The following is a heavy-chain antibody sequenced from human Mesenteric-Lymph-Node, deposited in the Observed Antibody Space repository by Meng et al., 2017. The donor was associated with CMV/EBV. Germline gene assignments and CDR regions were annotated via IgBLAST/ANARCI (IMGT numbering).Heavy chain of an antibody. Sequence: SETLSLTCAVYGASFSDDYWSWVRQPPGKGLDYIGEVDHSGSTVYNPSLKSRVTISVDTSKNQFSLKLSSVTAADTAVYYCARLGLTGEYYYGMDVWGQGTTVTVSS. CDR1: GASFSDDY. CDR2: VDHSGST. CDR3: ARLGLTGEYYYGMDV. D-gene: IGHD7-27*01. J-gene: IGHJ6*02. V-gene: IGHV4-34*01.